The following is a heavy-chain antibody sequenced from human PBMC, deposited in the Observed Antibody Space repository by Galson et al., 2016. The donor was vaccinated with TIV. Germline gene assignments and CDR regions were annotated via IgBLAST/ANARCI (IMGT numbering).Heavy chain of an antibody. CDR1: GGSISSRGYY. CDR3: VRGLLDSSGYYPPPDAFDL. Sequence: TLSLTCTVSGGSISSRGYYWNWIRQHPGKGLEWIGYIYYSGSTYYNPSLRSRLTISLDTSKNHFSLKLGSVTAADTAVYFCVRGLLDSSGYYPPPDAFDLWGLGTMVTVSS. CDR2: IYYSGST. V-gene: IGHV4-31*03. J-gene: IGHJ3*01. D-gene: IGHD3-22*01.